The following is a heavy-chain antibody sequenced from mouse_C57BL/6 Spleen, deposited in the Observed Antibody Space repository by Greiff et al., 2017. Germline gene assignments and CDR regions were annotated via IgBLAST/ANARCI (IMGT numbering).Heavy chain of an antibody. CDR3: TTDYGSSYAFAY. J-gene: IGHJ3*01. Sequence: QVHVKQPGAELVKPGASVKMSCKASGYTFTSYWITWVKQRPGQGLEWIGDIYPGSGSTNYNEQFKSKATLSVDTSSSTAYRQLSSLSSEDSSVYYCTTDYGSSYAFAYWGQGTRVTVSA. CDR1: GYTFTSYW. D-gene: IGHD1-1*01. CDR2: IYPGSGST. V-gene: IGHV1-55*01.